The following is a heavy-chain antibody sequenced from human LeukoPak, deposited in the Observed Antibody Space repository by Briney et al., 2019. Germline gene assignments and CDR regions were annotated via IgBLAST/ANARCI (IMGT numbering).Heavy chain of an antibody. CDR2: IYSSGNT. CDR1: GYSISSGYY. CDR3: AREVVIAATYDY. J-gene: IGHJ4*02. Sequence: PSETLSLTCTVSGYSISSGYYWGWIRQPAGKGLEWIGRIYSSGNTNYNPSLKSRVTMSVDTSKNQFSLKLSSVTAADTAVYYCAREVVIAATYDYWGQGTLVTVSS. D-gene: IGHD2-15*01. V-gene: IGHV4-38-2*02.